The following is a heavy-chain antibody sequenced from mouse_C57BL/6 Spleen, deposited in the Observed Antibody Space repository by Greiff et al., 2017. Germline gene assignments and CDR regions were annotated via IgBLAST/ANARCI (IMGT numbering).Heavy chain of an antibody. CDR1: GYTFTSYW. CDR3: ARFSDGYFDY. CDR2: IYPGSGST. Sequence: QVQLQQPGTELVKPGASVKLSCKASGYTFTSYWITWVKQRPGQGLEWIGDIYPGSGSTNYTEKFKSKATLTVDTSSSTAYMQLSSLTSEDSAVYYCARFSDGYFDYWGQGTTLTVSS. J-gene: IGHJ2*01. D-gene: IGHD2-3*01. V-gene: IGHV1-55*01.